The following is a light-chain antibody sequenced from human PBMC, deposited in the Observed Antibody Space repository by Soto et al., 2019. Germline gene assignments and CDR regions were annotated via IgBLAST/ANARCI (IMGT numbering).Light chain of an antibody. V-gene: IGKV3-15*01. CDR2: GAS. Sequence: EIVMTHSPATLSVSPGERATLSCRASQSVSNNLAWYQQKPGQAPRLLIYGASTRATAIPARFSGSGSVTEFTLTISSLQSEDCAVYYCQQYANWPYTFGQGTKLEIK. CDR1: QSVSNN. CDR3: QQYANWPYT. J-gene: IGKJ2*01.